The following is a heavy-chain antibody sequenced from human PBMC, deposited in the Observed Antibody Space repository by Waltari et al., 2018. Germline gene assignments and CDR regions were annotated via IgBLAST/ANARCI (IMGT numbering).Heavy chain of an antibody. D-gene: IGHD3-10*01. V-gene: IGHV4-59*12. CDR3: ARDFGRIDY. CDR1: DLSINDYY. CDR2: IYGSDGK. J-gene: IGHJ4*02. Sequence: QVQLQESGPGLVKPSDTLSLACSVSDLSINDYYWAWIRQPPGRGLEWIGYIYGSDGKNYLNPSLKSRVTLSVDMSQNQFSLEMRSATAADTAVYYCARDFGRIDYWGQGLLVTVSS.